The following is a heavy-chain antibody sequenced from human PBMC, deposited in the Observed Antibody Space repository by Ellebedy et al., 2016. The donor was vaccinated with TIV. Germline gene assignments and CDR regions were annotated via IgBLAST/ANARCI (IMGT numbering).Heavy chain of an antibody. D-gene: IGHD6-25*01. Sequence: GESLKISCAASGFTFSTYDMSWVRQAPGTGLEWVSAIRGRGDDTYYTDSVKGRFTISRDNSKSTLYLQMHSLRAEDTAIYYCAKDRAGIAADWGQGTLVIVSA. CDR3: AKDRAGIAAD. CDR2: IRGRGDDT. V-gene: IGHV3-23*01. CDR1: GFTFSTYD. J-gene: IGHJ4*02.